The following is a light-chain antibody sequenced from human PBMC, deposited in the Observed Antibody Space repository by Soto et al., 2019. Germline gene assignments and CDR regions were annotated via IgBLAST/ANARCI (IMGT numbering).Light chain of an antibody. V-gene: IGKV3-20*01. CDR2: GAS. CDR1: QSVSSSY. CDR3: QQYGSSPGIT. J-gene: IGKJ5*01. Sequence: ETVWTQSPSTLSLSPGERATLSCRASQSVSSSYLAWYQQKPGQAPRLLIYGASSRATGIPDRFSGSGSGTDFTLTISRLEPEDFAVYYCQQYGSSPGITFGQGTRLEIK.